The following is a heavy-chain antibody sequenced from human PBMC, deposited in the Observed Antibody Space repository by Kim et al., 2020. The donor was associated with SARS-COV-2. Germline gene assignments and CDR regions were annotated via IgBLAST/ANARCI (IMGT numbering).Heavy chain of an antibody. J-gene: IGHJ4*02. CDR2: ISGRNGRT. CDR3: VRTYTSGWYYFDH. Sequence: ASVKVSCKASGYTFSNYGVIWVRQAPGQGLEWMGWISGRNGRTTYAQKFQGRVTISTDTSTSTAYLETGSLRSDDTAGYYCVRTYTSGWYYFDHWGQGTLVSVSS. CDR1: GYTFSNYG. V-gene: IGHV1-18*01. D-gene: IGHD6-19*01.